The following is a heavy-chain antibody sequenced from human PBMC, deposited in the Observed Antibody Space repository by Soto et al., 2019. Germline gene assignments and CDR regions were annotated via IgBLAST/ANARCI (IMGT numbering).Heavy chain of an antibody. J-gene: IGHJ6*02. D-gene: IGHD3-22*01. V-gene: IGHV4-59*01. CDR1: GYSISSDY. CDR3: ARDPLRDGSGYSYGMDV. CDR2: IYYTGTT. Sequence: PSETLSLTCTVSGYSISSDYWSWIRQPPGKGLEWIGYIYYTGTTNYNPSLKGRVTISVDTSKNQFSLKLSSVTAADTAVYYCARDPLRDGSGYSYGMDVWGPGTTVTVSS.